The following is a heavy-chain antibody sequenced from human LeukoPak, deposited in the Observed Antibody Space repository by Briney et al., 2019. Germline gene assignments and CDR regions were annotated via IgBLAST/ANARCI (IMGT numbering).Heavy chain of an antibody. J-gene: IGHJ4*02. D-gene: IGHD5-12*01. Sequence: SETLSLTCTVSGASISSSSYNWGWIRQPPGKGLEWIGTFYYSGSTYDNPSLKSRVTISVDTSKNQFSLKLSSVTAADTAVYYCAKEGVDIVAAIDYWGQGTLVTVSS. V-gene: IGHV4-39*02. CDR2: FYYSGST. CDR3: AKEGVDIVAAIDY. CDR1: GASISSSSYN.